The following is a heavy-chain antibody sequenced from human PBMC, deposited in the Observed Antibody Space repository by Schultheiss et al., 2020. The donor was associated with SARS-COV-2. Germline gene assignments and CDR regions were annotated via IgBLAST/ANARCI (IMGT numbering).Heavy chain of an antibody. Sequence: SQTLSLTCTVSGGSVSSGSYYWSWIRQPPGKGLEWIGRIYTSGSTNYNPSLKSRVTISVDTSKNQFSLKLSSVTAADTALYYCARGDAFDIWGQGTMVTVSS. CDR3: ARGDAFDI. CDR1: GGSVSSGSYY. J-gene: IGHJ3*02. CDR2: IYTSGST. V-gene: IGHV4-61*01.